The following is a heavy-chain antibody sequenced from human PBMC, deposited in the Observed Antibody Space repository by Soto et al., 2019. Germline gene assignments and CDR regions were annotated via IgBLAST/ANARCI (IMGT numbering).Heavy chain of an antibody. CDR2: IYYSGST. Sequence: SETLSLTCTVSGGSISSYYWSWIRQPPGKGLEWIGYIYYSGSTNYNPSLKSRVTISVDTSKNQFSLKLSSVTAADTAVYYCARDVFFYDFPYYYGMDVWGQGTTVTVSS. V-gene: IGHV4-59*01. CDR3: ARDVFFYDFPYYYGMDV. CDR1: GGSISSYY. J-gene: IGHJ6*02. D-gene: IGHD3-3*01.